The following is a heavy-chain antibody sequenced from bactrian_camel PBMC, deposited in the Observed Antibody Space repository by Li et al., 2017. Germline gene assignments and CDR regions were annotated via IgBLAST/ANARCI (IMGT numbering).Heavy chain of an antibody. CDR2: INSDGGFT. J-gene: IGHJ4*01. CDR1: EFTFSSYD. V-gene: IGHV3S40*01. Sequence: EVQLVESGGGLVQPGGSLKLSCAASEFTFSSYDINWVRQAPGRGLEWVSAINSDGGFTYYADSVKGRFTISRDNAKNTMYLRMNSLKFEDTARYYCAAPQGVINGYRGYEYKYWGQGTQVTVS. CDR3: AAPQGVINGYRGYEYKY. D-gene: IGHD2*01.